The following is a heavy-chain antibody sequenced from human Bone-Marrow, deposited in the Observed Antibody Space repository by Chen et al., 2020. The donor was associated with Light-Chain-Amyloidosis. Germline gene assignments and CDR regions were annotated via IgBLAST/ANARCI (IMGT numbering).Heavy chain of an antibody. J-gene: IGHJ4*02. D-gene: IGHD5-12*01. CDR1: GYTFPNYW. Sequence: KISCKGSGYTFPNYWIGWVRQMPGKGLEWMGVIYPDDSDARYSPSFEGQVTISADKSITTAYLQWSSLKASDTAMYYCARRRDGYNFDYWGQGTLVTVSS. CDR3: ARRRDGYNFDY. CDR2: IYPDDSDA. V-gene: IGHV5-51*01.